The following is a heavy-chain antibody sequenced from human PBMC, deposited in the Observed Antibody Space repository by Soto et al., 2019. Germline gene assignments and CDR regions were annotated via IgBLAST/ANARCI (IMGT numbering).Heavy chain of an antibody. V-gene: IGHV3-30*18. J-gene: IGHJ6*02. CDR3: AKDFESGNPYYYYGMDV. Sequence: GGSLRLSCAASGFTFSSYGMHWVRQAPGKGLEWVAVISYDGSNKYYADSVKGRFTSSRENSKNTLSLQMSSLRAEDTAVYYCAKDFESGNPYYYYGMDVWGQGTTVTVSS. CDR1: GFTFSSYG. D-gene: IGHD3-10*01. CDR2: ISYDGSNK.